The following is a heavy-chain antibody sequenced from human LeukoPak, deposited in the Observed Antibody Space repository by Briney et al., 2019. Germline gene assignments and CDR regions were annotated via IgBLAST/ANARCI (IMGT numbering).Heavy chain of an antibody. J-gene: IGHJ4*02. D-gene: IGHD3-10*01. CDR1: GGSISSSSYY. CDR3: ARRGAGLVRGVIITFFNY. V-gene: IGHV4-39*01. CDR2: IYYSGST. Sequence: SETLSLTCTVSGGSISSSSYYWDWIRQPPGKGLEWIGRIYYSGSTNYNPSLQSRVTISVDTSNNQFSLKLSSVTAADTAVYYCARRGAGLVRGVIITFFNYWGQGTPVTVSS.